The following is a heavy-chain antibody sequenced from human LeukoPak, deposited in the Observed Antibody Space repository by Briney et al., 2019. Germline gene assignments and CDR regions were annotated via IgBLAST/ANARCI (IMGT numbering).Heavy chain of an antibody. CDR2: INHSGST. CDR3: ARKYQRYYYYYMDV. J-gene: IGHJ6*03. V-gene: IGHV4-34*01. D-gene: IGHD2-2*01. Sequence: PSETLSLTCTVSGGSISSYYWSWIRQPPGKGLEWIGEINHSGSTNYNPSLKSRVTISVDTSKNQFSLKLSSVTAADTAVYYCARKYQRYYYYYMDVWGKGTTVTISS. CDR1: GGSISSYY.